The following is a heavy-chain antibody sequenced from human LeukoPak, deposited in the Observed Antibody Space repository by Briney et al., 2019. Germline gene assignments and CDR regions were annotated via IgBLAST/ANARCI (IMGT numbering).Heavy chain of an antibody. CDR1: GITLSNYG. Sequence: GGSLRLSCAVSGITLSNYGMSWVRQAPGKGLEWVAGISGSGGATNYADSVKGRFTISRDNSKNTLYLQMNSLRAEDTAVYFCAKRGVVIRVFLVGFHKEAYYFDSWGLGALVTVSS. D-gene: IGHD2-21*01. CDR2: ISGSGGAT. CDR3: AKRGVVIRVFLVGFHKEAYYFDS. V-gene: IGHV3-23*01. J-gene: IGHJ4*02.